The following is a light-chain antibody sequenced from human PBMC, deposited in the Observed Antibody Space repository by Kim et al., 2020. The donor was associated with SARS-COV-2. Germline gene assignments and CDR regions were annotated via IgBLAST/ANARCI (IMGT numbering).Light chain of an antibody. CDR3: QQRTD. Sequence: ATLSLSPGERATRSCRASQSISTHLAWYQQKPGQAPRLLMYDASNRATGIPARFIGSGSGTDFTLTISSLEPEDFAVYYCQQRTDFGQGTRLEIK. CDR2: DAS. CDR1: QSISTH. V-gene: IGKV3-11*01. J-gene: IGKJ5*01.